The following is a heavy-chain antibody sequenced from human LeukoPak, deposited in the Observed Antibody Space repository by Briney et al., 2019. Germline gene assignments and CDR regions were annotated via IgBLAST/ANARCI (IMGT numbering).Heavy chain of an antibody. J-gene: IGHJ3*02. V-gene: IGHV1-69*13. CDR2: IIPIFGTT. CDR3: AREGSKGLSRADAFDI. D-gene: IGHD2/OR15-2a*01. Sequence: GASVKVSCKASGGTFNSYTISWVRQAPGQGLEWMGGIIPIFGTTNYAQKLQARVTITADESTNTAYMELSSLRSEDTAVYYCAREGSKGLSRADAFDIWGQGTKVTVSS. CDR1: GGTFNSYT.